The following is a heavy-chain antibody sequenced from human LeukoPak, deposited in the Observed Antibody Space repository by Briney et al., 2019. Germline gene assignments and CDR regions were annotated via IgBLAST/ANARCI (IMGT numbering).Heavy chain of an antibody. D-gene: IGHD4-17*01. CDR2: IVVGSGNT. Sequence: GTSVKVSCKASGFTFTSSAMQWVRQARGQRLEWIGWIVVGSGNTNYAQKFQGRVTMTRDTSISTAYMELSRLRSDDTAVYYCARSDPTVTTRKFHYFDYWGQGTLVTVSS. J-gene: IGHJ4*02. V-gene: IGHV1-58*02. CDR3: ARSDPTVTTRKFHYFDY. CDR1: GFTFTSSA.